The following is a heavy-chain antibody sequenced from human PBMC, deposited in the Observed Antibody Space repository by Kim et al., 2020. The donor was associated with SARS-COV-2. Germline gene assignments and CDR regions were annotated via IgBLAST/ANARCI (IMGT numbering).Heavy chain of an antibody. CDR3: ARICSGYDKVFDY. D-gene: IGHD5-12*01. V-gene: IGHV4-38-2*02. CDR1: GYSISSGSY. Sequence: SETLSLTCTVSGYSISSGSYRGLIRQPPGKRLEWIGSIYHSGSTYYTPSLKSRFTISVDTSKNQFSLQLTSVTAADTAVYYCARICSGYDKVFDYRGQGT. CDR2: IYHSGST. J-gene: IGHJ4*02.